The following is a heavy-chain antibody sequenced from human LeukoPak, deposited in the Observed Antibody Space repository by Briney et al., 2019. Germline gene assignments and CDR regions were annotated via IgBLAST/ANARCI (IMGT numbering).Heavy chain of an antibody. CDR1: GFTFSSYW. V-gene: IGHV3-7*01. CDR3: ARPSVLDAFDI. J-gene: IGHJ3*02. D-gene: IGHD1-26*01. CDR2: IKQDGSEK. Sequence: GGSLRLSCAASGFTFSSYWMSWVRQAPGKGLEWVANIKQDGSEKYYVGSVKGRFTISRDNAKNSLYLQMNSLRAEDTAVYYCARPSVLDAFDIWGQGTMVTVSS.